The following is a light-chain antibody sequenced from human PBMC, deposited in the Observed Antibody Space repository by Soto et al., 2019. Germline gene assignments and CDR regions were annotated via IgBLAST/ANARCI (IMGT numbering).Light chain of an antibody. J-gene: IGLJ1*01. V-gene: IGLV3-1*01. CDR3: QAWDSSTRV. CDR1: KLGDKY. Sequence: SYELTQPPSVSVSPGQTASITCSGDKLGDKYACWYQQKPGQSPVLVIYQDSKRPSGIPERFSGSNSRNTATLTISGTQAMDEADYYCQAWDSSTRVFGTGTKLTVL. CDR2: QDS.